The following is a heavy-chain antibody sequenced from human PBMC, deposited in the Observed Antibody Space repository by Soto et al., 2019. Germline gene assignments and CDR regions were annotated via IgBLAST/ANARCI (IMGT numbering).Heavy chain of an antibody. V-gene: IGHV3-23*01. Sequence: GGSLRLSCVGSGFSFSKYALNWVRQPPGKGLEWVSGISVRGGSTYYADSVTGRFTISRDNSNNTLYLQMHRLRAGDSAIYYCAKESANHFTYYFDYWGQGTLVTVSS. D-gene: IGHD3-10*01. CDR2: ISVRGGST. CDR3: AKESANHFTYYFDY. CDR1: GFSFSKYA. J-gene: IGHJ4*02.